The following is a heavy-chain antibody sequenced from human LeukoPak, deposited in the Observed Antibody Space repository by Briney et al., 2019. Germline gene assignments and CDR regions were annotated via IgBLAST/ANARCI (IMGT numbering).Heavy chain of an antibody. CDR3: ARVLAAAGTGWFDP. Sequence: ASVKVSCKASGYTFTGYYMHWVRQAPGQGLEWMGWINPNSGGTNYAQKFQGWVTMTRDTSISTAYMELRSLRSDDTAVYYCARVLAAAGTGWFDPWGQGTLVTVSS. CDR2: INPNSGGT. CDR1: GYTFTGYY. V-gene: IGHV1-2*04. D-gene: IGHD6-13*01. J-gene: IGHJ5*02.